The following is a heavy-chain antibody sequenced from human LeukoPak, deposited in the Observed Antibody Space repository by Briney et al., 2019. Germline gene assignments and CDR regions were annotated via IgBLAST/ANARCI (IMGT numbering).Heavy chain of an antibody. CDR1: GGSISSSSYY. D-gene: IGHD6-6*01. J-gene: IGHJ4*02. V-gene: IGHV4-30-2*01. CDR3: ARVDSSSLFDY. Sequence: SETLSLTCTVSGGSISSSSYYWGWIRQPPGKGLEWIGYIYHSGSTYYNPSLKSRVTISVDRSKNQFSLKLSSVTAADTAVYYCARVDSSSLFDYWGQGTLVTVSS. CDR2: IYHSGST.